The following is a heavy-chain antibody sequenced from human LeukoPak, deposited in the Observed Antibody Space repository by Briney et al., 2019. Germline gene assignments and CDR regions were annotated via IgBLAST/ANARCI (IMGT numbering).Heavy chain of an antibody. D-gene: IGHD7-27*01. CDR2: IIPIFGTA. J-gene: IGHJ3*02. V-gene: IGHV1-69*05. Sequence: ASVKVSCKASGGTFSSYAISWVRQAPGQGLEWMGGIIPIFGTANYAQKFQGRVTITTDESTSTAYMELSSLRSEDTAVYYCARGSELGFDAFDIWGQGTMVTVSS. CDR3: ARGSELGFDAFDI. CDR1: GGTFSSYA.